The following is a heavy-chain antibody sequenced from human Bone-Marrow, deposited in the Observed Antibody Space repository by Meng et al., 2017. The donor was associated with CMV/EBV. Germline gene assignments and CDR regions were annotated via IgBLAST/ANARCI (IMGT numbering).Heavy chain of an antibody. CDR2: ISTYNGNT. Sequence: ASVKVSCKASGYTFTNYGITWVRQAPGQGLEWMGWISTYNGNTNYAPNLQGRVTMTTDTSTSTAYMSLRRLKSDDTAVYFCARDTLNWNFDYWGQGTPVTGSS. CDR1: GYTFTNYG. V-gene: IGHV1-18*01. J-gene: IGHJ4*02. CDR3: ARDTLNWNFDY. D-gene: IGHD1-1*01.